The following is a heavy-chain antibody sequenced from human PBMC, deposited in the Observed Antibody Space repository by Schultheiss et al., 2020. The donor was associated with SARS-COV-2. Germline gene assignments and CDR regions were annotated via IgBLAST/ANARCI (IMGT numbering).Heavy chain of an antibody. CDR2: ISYDGSNK. J-gene: IGHJ6*02. V-gene: IGHV3-30*18. D-gene: IGHD6-19*01. CDR3: AKEVGWYAQGYYGMDV. CDR1: GFTFSNSD. Sequence: GGSLRLSCAASGFTFSNSDMNWVRQAPGKGLEWVAVISYDGSNKYYADSVKGRFTISRDNSKNTLYLQMNSPRAEDTAVYYCAKEVGWYAQGYYGMDVWGQGTTVTVSS.